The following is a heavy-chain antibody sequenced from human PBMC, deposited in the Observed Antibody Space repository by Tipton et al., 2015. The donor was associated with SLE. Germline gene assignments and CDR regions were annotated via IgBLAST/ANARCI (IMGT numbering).Heavy chain of an antibody. V-gene: IGHV3-11*05. CDR2: ISSSSSYT. CDR1: GFTFSDYY. D-gene: IGHD2-15*01. J-gene: IGHJ1*01. CDR3: AKVSIVVVVAATPEYFQH. Sequence: GSLRLSCAASGFTFSDYYMSWIRQAPGKGLEWVSYISSSSSYTNYADSVKGRFTISRDNAKNSLYLQMNSLRAEDTAVYYCAKVSIVVVVAATPEYFQHWGQGTLVTVSS.